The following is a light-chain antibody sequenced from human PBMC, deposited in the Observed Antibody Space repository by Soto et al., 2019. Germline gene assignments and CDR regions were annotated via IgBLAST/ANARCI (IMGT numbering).Light chain of an antibody. J-gene: IGKJ1*01. CDR2: LGY. V-gene: IGKV2-28*01. CDR3: MQTLESRT. Sequence: DIVMTQSPLSPTVTPGEPASISCGSSRSLLKANGYTYFHWFLQKPGQSPQLLIYLGYTRAPGVPDRFSGTGSGTHFTLEISRVEAEDVGVYYCMQTLESRTFGQGTKLEIK. CDR1: RSLLKANGYTY.